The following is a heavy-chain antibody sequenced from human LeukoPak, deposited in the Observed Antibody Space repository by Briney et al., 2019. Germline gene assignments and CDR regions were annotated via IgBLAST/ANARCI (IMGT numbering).Heavy chain of an antibody. CDR3: ARGQAFYSGYDY. CDR1: GFTFSSYA. CDR2: ISYDGSNK. D-gene: IGHD5-12*01. Sequence: QPGRSLRLSCAASGFTFSSYAMHWVSQDPGKGLEWVAVISYDGSNKYYADSVKGRFTISRDNSKNTLYLQMNSLRAEDTAVYYCARGQAFYSGYDYWGQGTLVTVSS. V-gene: IGHV3-30*04. J-gene: IGHJ4*02.